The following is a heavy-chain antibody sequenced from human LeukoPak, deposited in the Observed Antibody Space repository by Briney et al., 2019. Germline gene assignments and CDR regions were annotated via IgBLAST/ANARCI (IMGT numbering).Heavy chain of an antibody. CDR1: GCTFSSYA. CDR3: AREANIGAILDAFDI. D-gene: IGHD5-12*01. J-gene: IGHJ3*02. V-gene: IGHV1-69*01. Sequence: ASVKVSCKASGCTFSSYAISWVRQAPGQGLEWMGGISPTFGTANYAQKFQGRVTITADESTSTAYIELSSLRSEDTAVHYCAREANIGAILDAFDIWGQGTMVTVSS. CDR2: ISPTFGTA.